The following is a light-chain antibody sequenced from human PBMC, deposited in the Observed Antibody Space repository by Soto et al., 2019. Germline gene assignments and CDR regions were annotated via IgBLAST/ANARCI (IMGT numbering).Light chain of an antibody. Sequence: EILMTQSPDTLSVSPGEIATPSFRASQRVYSNLAWYQQRPGQAPRLLIYGASTRATGVPARFSGRGSGTEFTLTISSLEPEDSAVYYCQQRHAWPITFGQGTRLE. CDR1: QRVYSN. CDR2: GAS. V-gene: IGKV3-15*01. J-gene: IGKJ5*01. CDR3: QQRHAWPIT.